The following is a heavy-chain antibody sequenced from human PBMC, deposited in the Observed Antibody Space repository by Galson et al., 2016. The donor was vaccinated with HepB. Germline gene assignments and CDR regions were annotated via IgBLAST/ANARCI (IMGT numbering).Heavy chain of an antibody. Sequence: SLRLSCAASGFPVSDNYMTWVRQAPGKGLECVAVIHLAGSTFHADSVRGRFTISRDDSANILSLQMTSLRAEDTAVYFCAGYLSRRGGIDYWGQGTLVAVSS. CDR3: AGYLSRRGGIDY. V-gene: IGHV3-53*01. CDR1: GFPVSDNY. D-gene: IGHD2-21*01. J-gene: IGHJ4*02. CDR2: IHLAGST.